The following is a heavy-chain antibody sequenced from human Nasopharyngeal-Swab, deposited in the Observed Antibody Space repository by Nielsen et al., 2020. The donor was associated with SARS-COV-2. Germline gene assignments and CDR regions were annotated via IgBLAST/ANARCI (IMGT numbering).Heavy chain of an antibody. J-gene: IGHJ5*02. CDR2: ISYDGSNK. V-gene: IGHV3-30-3*01. Sequence: SLKISCAASGFTFSSYAMHWVRQAPGKGLEWVAVISYDGSNKYYADSVKGRFTISRDNSKNTLYLQMNSLRAEDTAVYYCARGQGFDPWGQGTLVTVSS. CDR3: ARGQGFDP. CDR1: GFTFSSYA.